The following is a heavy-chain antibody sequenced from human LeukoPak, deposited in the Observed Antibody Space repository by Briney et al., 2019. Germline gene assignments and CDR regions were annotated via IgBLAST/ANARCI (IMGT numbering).Heavy chain of an antibody. Sequence: ASVKVSCKASGYTFTSYYMHWVRQAPGQGLEWMGIINPSGGSTSHAQKFQGRVTMTRDTSTSTVYMELSSLRSEDTAVYYCARPLYSSGWYDHAFDIWGQGTMVTVSS. CDR3: ARPLYSSGWYDHAFDI. J-gene: IGHJ3*02. CDR2: INPSGGST. CDR1: GYTFTSYY. V-gene: IGHV1-46*01. D-gene: IGHD6-19*01.